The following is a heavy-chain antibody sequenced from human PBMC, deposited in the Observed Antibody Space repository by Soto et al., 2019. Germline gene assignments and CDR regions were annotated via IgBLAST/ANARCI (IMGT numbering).Heavy chain of an antibody. CDR2: ITTAGDP. CDR3: ARAILYGSFDY. D-gene: IGHD2-8*01. J-gene: IGHJ4*02. V-gene: IGHV3-13*05. CDR1: GFTFSNYD. Sequence: GGSLRLSCAASGFTFSNYDMHWVRQTTGKGLEWVSVITTAGDPYYSGSVKGRFTISRENAKNSLYLQMTSLRAGDTAVYYCARAILYGSFDYWGQGALVTVSS.